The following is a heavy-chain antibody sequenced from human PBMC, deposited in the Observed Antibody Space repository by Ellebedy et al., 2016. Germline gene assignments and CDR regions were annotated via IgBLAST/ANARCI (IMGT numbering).Heavy chain of an antibody. Sequence: GESLKISCAASGFTFSSYAMNWVRQAPGKRLEWVSAISGSGGTTYYADSVKGRFTISRDNSKNTLYLQMNSLRAEDTAVYYCARGAIGMGVDYGMDVWGQGTLVTVSS. CDR2: ISGSGGTT. CDR1: GFTFSSYA. D-gene: IGHD2-21*01. V-gene: IGHV3-23*01. CDR3: ARGAIGMGVDYGMDV. J-gene: IGHJ6*02.